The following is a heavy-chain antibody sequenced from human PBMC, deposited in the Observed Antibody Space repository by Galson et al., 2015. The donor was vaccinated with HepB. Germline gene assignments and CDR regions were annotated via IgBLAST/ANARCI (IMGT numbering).Heavy chain of an antibody. CDR1: GYTFTSYY. D-gene: IGHD3-10*01. Sequence: SVKVSCKASGYTFTSYYMHWVRQAPGQGLEWMGIINPSGGSTSYAQKFQGRVTMTRDTSTSTVYMELSSLRSEDTAVYYCARGPTYYYGSGRQYYFDYWGQGTLVTVSS. V-gene: IGHV1-46*01. J-gene: IGHJ4*02. CDR3: ARGPTYYYGSGRQYYFDY. CDR2: INPSGGST.